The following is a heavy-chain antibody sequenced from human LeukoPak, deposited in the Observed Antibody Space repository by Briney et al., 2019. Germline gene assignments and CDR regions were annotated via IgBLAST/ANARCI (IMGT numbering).Heavy chain of an antibody. CDR2: INAGNGNT. CDR1: GYTFTSYA. Sequence: ASVKVSCKASGYTFTSYAMHWVRQAPGQRLEWMGWINAGNGNTKYSQKFQGRVTITRDTFASTAYMELSSLRSEDTAVYYCARALPPDDILTGTLDYWGQGTLVTVSS. J-gene: IGHJ4*02. D-gene: IGHD3-9*01. CDR3: ARALPPDDILTGTLDY. V-gene: IGHV1-3*01.